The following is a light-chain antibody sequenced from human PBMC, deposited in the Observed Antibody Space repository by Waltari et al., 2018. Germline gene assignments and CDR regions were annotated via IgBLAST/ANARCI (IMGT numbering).Light chain of an antibody. CDR3: QQYRNVPLT. J-gene: IGKJ4*01. CDR1: HDVDNN. Sequence: DLQLTQAPSPRSASVADIVTATCQASHDVDNNLSWFQQKPGKAPKVLIFDASTLRTGVLLRFSGSGSGTHFTFTISNLQPEDVATYYCQQYRNVPLTFGGGTKVEIK. CDR2: DAS. V-gene: IGKV1-33*01.